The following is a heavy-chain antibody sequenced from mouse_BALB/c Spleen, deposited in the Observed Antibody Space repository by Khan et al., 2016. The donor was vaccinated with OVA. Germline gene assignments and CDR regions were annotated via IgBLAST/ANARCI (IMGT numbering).Heavy chain of an antibody. CDR3: ARLAYYYNSEGFAY. CDR1: GFTFSTYG. Sequence: EVQLLETGGDLVKPGESLKLSYAASGFTFSTYGMSWVRQTPDKRLEWVATISSGGSYTYYPDNVKGRFTISRDNAKNTLYLQMSSLKSEDTAMYYCARLAYYYNSEGFAYWGQGTLVTVSA. CDR2: ISSGGSYT. V-gene: IGHV5-6*01. J-gene: IGHJ3*01. D-gene: IGHD1-1*01.